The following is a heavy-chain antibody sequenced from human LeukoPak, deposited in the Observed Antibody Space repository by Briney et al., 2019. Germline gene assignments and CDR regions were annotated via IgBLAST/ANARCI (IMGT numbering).Heavy chain of an antibody. CDR1: GGSISSLY. V-gene: IGHV4-59*08. CDR2: IYYTGST. D-gene: IGHD6-6*01. J-gene: IGHJ4*02. CDR3: ARHRAYSSSSPFDY. Sequence: SETLSLTCSVSGGSISSLYWSWIRQPPGKGLEWIGYIYYTGSTNYNPSLKSRVTMFVDMSKNQFSLRLSSVTAADTAVYYCARHRAYSSSSPFDYWGQGTLVTVAS.